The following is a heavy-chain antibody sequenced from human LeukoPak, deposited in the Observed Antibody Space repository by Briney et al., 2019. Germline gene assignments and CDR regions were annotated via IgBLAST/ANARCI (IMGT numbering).Heavy chain of an antibody. CDR1: GFTFSSYA. Sequence: GGSLRLSCAASGFTFSSYAMHWVRQAPGKGLEWVAVISYDGSNKYYADSVKGRFTISRDNSKNTLYLQMNSLRAEDTAVYYCARALSYYYDSSGYYPYYYYYMDVWGKGTTVTVSS. J-gene: IGHJ6*03. V-gene: IGHV3-30-3*01. D-gene: IGHD3-22*01. CDR3: ARALSYYYDSSGYYPYYYYYMDV. CDR2: ISYDGSNK.